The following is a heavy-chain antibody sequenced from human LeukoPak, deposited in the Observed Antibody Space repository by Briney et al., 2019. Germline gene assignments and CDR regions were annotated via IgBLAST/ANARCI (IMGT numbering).Heavy chain of an antibody. CDR3: ARHERFGSSSGYFDY. D-gene: IGHD3-10*01. CDR1: ARTFSSYA. V-gene: IGHV1-69*05. Sequence: SVKVSCKASARTFSSYAISWVRQAPGQGLEWMGRIIPIFGTANYAQTFEGRVTITTDESTSTAYMELSSLRSEDTAVYYCARHERFGSSSGYFDYWGQGTLVTVSS. CDR2: IIPIFGTA. J-gene: IGHJ4*02.